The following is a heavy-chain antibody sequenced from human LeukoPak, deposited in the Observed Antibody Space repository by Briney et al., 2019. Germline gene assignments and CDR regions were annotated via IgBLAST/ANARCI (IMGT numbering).Heavy chain of an antibody. J-gene: IGHJ5*02. Sequence: GESLQISCQISGYQLTNNWIGWVRPVPGKGLEWMGLIYPGYSDAKYSPSFQGQVTLSVDASISTAYLQLSDLRASDTAIYYCVRFALTSSLDHWGQGTLVTVSS. CDR2: IYPGYSDA. V-gene: IGHV5-51*01. CDR1: GYQLTNNW. D-gene: IGHD6-13*01. CDR3: VRFALTSSLDH.